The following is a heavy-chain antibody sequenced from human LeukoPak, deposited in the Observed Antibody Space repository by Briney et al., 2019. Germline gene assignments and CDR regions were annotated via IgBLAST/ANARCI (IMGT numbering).Heavy chain of an antibody. CDR3: AGAAAIYYYDSSGYGNDGWFDP. CDR1: GYTLTELS. J-gene: IGHJ5*02. D-gene: IGHD3-22*01. V-gene: IGHV1-24*01. Sequence: ASVKVSCKVSGYTLTELSMHWVRQAPGKGLEWMGGFDPEDGETIYAQKFQGRVTMTEDTSTDTAYMELSSLRSEDTAVYYCAGAAAIYYYDSSGYGNDGWFDPWGQGTLVTVSS. CDR2: FDPEDGET.